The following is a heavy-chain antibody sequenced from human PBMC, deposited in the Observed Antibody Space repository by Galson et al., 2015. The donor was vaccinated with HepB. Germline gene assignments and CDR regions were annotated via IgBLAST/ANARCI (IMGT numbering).Heavy chain of an antibody. J-gene: IGHJ6*02. V-gene: IGHV3-30*04. CDR3: ARAGRQWELYYYGMDV. CDR1: GFTFSSYA. Sequence: SLRLSCAASGFTFSSYAMHWVRQAPGKGLEWVAVISYDGSNKYYADSVKGRFTISRDNSKNTLYLQMNSLRAEDTAVYYCARAGRQWELYYYGMDVWGQGTTVTVSS. CDR2: ISYDGSNK. D-gene: IGHD1-26*01.